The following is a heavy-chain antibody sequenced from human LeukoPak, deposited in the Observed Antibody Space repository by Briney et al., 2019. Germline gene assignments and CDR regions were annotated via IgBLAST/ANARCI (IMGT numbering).Heavy chain of an antibody. J-gene: IGHJ4*02. D-gene: IGHD1-1*01. Sequence: ASLKVSCKASGYIFTSNGISWVRQAPGQGLEWMGWISTDSGKSNSAQKFQGRVTMTRDTSTRTAYMEMRSLRSDDTAVYYCARDKNWSLDYWGQGTLVTVSS. CDR2: ISTDSGKS. CDR3: ARDKNWSLDY. CDR1: GYIFTSNG. V-gene: IGHV1-18*01.